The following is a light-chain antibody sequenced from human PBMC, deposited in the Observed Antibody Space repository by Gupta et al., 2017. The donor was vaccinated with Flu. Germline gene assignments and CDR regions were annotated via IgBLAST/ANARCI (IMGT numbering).Light chain of an antibody. CDR2: EGS. V-gene: IGLV2-23*03. J-gene: IGLJ2*01. CDR1: GSDVGSSNL. CDR3: CSSAGDSTFVV. Sequence: IAISCTGTGSDVGSSNLVSWYQQHPGKAPKLMIYEGSKRPSGVSHRFSGSKSGNTASLTISGLQAEDEADDDGCSSAGDSTFVVCGGGTKLTGL.